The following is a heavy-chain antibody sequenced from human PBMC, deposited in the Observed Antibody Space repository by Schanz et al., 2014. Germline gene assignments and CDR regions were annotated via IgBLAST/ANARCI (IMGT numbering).Heavy chain of an antibody. CDR1: GVTFSSYA. V-gene: IGHV3-23*01. CDR2: INSDGTTT. D-gene: IGHD6-19*01. Sequence: EVQLLESGGGFVQPGGSLRLSCVASGVTFSSYAMSWVRQAPGKGLVWVSHINSDGTTTTYADSVKGRFTISRDNSKNTLYLQMNSLRAEDTAVYYCAKDVRPVANTVHFYYMDVWGQGTTVTVSS. CDR3: AKDVRPVANTVHFYYMDV. J-gene: IGHJ6*02.